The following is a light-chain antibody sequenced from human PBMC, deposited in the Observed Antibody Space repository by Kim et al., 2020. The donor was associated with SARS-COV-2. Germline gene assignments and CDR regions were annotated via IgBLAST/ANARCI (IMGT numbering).Light chain of an antibody. V-gene: IGLV3-1*01. Sequence: VSPGQTASITCSGDKLGDKYACWYQQKPGQSPVLVIYQDSKRPSGIPERFSGSNSWNTATLTISGTQAMDEADYYCQAWDSSTWVFGGGTQLTVL. CDR3: QAWDSSTWV. J-gene: IGLJ3*02. CDR1: KLGDKY. CDR2: QDS.